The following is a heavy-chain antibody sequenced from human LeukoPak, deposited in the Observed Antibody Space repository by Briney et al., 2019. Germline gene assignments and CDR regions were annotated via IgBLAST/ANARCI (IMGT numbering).Heavy chain of an antibody. D-gene: IGHD5-18*01. CDR2: ISYDGSNK. Sequence: GGSLRLSCAASGFTFSSYAMHWVRQAPGKGLEWVAVISYDGSNKYYADSVKGRFTISRDNSKNTLYLQMNSLRAEDTAVYYCARGNSYGYCFDYWGQGTLVTVSS. CDR3: ARGNSYGYCFDY. V-gene: IGHV3-30*14. CDR1: GFTFSSYA. J-gene: IGHJ4*02.